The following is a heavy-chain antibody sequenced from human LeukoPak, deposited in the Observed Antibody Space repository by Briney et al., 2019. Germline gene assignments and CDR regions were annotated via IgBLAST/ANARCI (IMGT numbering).Heavy chain of an antibody. J-gene: IGHJ4*02. CDR2: IYYRGST. D-gene: IGHD3-10*01. CDR3: ARLLTSDRGVARN. Sequence: SETLSLTCTVSGYSISSGYYWTWVRQPPGMGLEWIGYIYYRGSTNYSPSLKSRVTISVDKSKNQFSLKLSSVTAADTAVYYCARLLTSDRGVARNWGQGTLVTVSS. V-gene: IGHV4-61*05. CDR1: GYSISSGYY.